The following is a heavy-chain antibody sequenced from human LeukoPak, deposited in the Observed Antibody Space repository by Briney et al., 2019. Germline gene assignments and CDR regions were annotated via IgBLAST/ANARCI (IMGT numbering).Heavy chain of an antibody. D-gene: IGHD6-19*01. V-gene: IGHV3-30*02. J-gene: IGHJ5*02. Sequence: HPGGSLRLSCAASGFTFSSYGMHWVRQAPGKGLEWVAFIRYDGSNKYYADSVKGRFTISRDNSKNTLYLQMNSLRAEDTAVYYCAKDRRYSSGWYTPHPTNWFDPWGQGTLVTVSS. CDR2: IRYDGSNK. CDR1: GFTFSSYG. CDR3: AKDRRYSSGWYTPHPTNWFDP.